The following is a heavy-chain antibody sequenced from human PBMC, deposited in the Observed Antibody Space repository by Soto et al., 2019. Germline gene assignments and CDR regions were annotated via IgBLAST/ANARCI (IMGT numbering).Heavy chain of an antibody. Sequence: ASVKVSCKASGYTFTSYGISWVRQAPGQGLEWMGWISAYNGNTNYAQKLQGRVTMTTDTSTSTAYMELRSLRSDDTAVFYCARVRGGSWSYRDAFDIWGQGTMVTVSS. D-gene: IGHD1-26*01. CDR2: ISAYNGNT. CDR3: ARVRGGSWSYRDAFDI. CDR1: GYTFTSYG. V-gene: IGHV1-18*01. J-gene: IGHJ3*02.